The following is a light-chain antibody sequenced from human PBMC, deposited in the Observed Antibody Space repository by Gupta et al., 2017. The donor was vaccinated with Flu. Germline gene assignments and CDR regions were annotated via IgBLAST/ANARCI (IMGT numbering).Light chain of an antibody. CDR1: QSFLYSSNNKNY. CDR3: QQYDSTPHT. Sequence: DIVMTQSPDSLAVSLGERATINCKSSQSFLYSSNNKNYLAWYQQKPGQPPKLLIYWASTRESGVPDRFSGSGSGTDFTLTISSLQAEDVAVYYCQQYDSTPHTFGGGTKVEIK. V-gene: IGKV4-1*01. J-gene: IGKJ4*01. CDR2: WAS.